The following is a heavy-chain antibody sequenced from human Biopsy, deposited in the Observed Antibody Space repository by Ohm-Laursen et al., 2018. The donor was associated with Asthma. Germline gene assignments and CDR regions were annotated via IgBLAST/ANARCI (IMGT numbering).Heavy chain of an antibody. CDR1: GFVFSQSG. V-gene: IGHV3-30*03. CDR2: GGSYYDGGLK. D-gene: IGHD3-3*01. CDR3: ARDVMEWYLPVFDF. J-gene: IGHJ4*02. Sequence: SLRLSCTASGFVFSQSGMHWVRQAPGKGLEWVAVGGSYYDGGLKYYADSVNGRFTVSRDDSKNTLYLQMNSLRPDDTAVYYCARDVMEWYLPVFDFWGQGTLVTVSS.